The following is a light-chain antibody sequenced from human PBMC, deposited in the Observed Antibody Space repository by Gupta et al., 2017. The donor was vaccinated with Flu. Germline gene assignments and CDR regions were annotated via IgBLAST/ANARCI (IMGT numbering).Light chain of an antibody. CDR2: KAS. J-gene: IGKJ2*01. Sequence: DIQMTQSPSTLSASVGDRVTITCRASQSISSWLAWYQQKPGKAPKLLIYKASSLERGVPSRFSGSGYGKEVTLTISSRQQDDFATYYCQQYNSYSPYIFGQGTXLEIK. CDR3: QQYNSYSPYI. CDR1: QSISSW. V-gene: IGKV1-5*03.